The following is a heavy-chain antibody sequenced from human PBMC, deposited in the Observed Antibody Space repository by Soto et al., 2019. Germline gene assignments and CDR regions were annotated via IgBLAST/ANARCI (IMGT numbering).Heavy chain of an antibody. Sequence: GGSLRLSCAASGFTFGDYAMSWFRQAPGKGLEWVGFIRSKAYGGTTEYAASVKGRFTISRDDSKSIAYLQMNSLKTEDTAVYYCTRDNYYDSSGYYLWGTSYYFDYWGQGTLVTVSS. V-gene: IGHV3-49*03. CDR2: IRSKAYGGTT. CDR3: TRDNYYDSSGYYLWGTSYYFDY. D-gene: IGHD3-22*01. J-gene: IGHJ4*02. CDR1: GFTFGDYA.